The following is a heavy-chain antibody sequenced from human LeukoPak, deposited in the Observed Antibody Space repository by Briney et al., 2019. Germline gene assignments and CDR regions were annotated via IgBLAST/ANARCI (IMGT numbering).Heavy chain of an antibody. J-gene: IGHJ4*02. CDR1: GGSISSYY. V-gene: IGHV4-59*12. Sequence: PSETLSLTCTVSGGSISSYYWSWIRQPPGKGLEWIGYIYYSGSTNYNPSLKSRVTISVDASKNQFSLKLSSVTAADTAVYYCAREIYYYGSGSYYNALDYWGQGTLVTVSS. CDR2: IYYSGST. CDR3: AREIYYYGSGSYYNALDY. D-gene: IGHD3-10*01.